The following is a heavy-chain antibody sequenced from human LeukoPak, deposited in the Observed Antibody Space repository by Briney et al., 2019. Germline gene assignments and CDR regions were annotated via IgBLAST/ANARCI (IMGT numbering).Heavy chain of an antibody. CDR1: VYTFSNFD. Sequence: GASVQVSSKASVYTFSNFDINWVRQATGQGPEWMGWMNPESGNTGYAQKFQGRVTMTRDSSKSTAYMELISLRFEDTAIYYCTRAIRHQLLSDYWGQGTLVTDSS. V-gene: IGHV1-8*01. J-gene: IGHJ4*02. CDR3: TRAIRHQLLSDY. D-gene: IGHD2-2*01. CDR2: MNPESGNT.